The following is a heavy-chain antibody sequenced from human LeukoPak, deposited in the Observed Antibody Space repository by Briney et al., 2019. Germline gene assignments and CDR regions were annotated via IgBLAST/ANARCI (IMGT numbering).Heavy chain of an antibody. Sequence: AGSLRLSCAAPGFMFHDYAIHWVRQAPGKGLEWVSLISGDGGSTFYADSVKGRFTISRDNAKNSLYLQMNSLRAEDTAVYYCGGWADYWGQGTLVTVSS. V-gene: IGHV3-43*02. CDR2: ISGDGGST. J-gene: IGHJ4*02. CDR3: GGWADY. CDR1: GFMFHDYA. D-gene: IGHD6-19*01.